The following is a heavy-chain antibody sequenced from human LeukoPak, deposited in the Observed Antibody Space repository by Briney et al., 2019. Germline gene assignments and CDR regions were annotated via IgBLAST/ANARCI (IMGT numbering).Heavy chain of an antibody. Sequence: PSETLSLTCTVSGGSISSSSYYWGWIRQPPGKGLEWIGSIYYSGSTYYNPSLKSRVTISVDTSKNQFSLKLSSVTAADTAVYYCAGLEHGVYYYYYMDIWGEGTTVTVSS. CDR2: IYYSGST. CDR1: GGSISSSSYY. V-gene: IGHV4-39*01. D-gene: IGHD1-1*01. CDR3: AGLEHGVYYYYYMDI. J-gene: IGHJ6*03.